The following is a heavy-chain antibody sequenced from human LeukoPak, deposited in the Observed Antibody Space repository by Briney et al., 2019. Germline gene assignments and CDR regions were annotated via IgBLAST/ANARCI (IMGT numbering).Heavy chain of an antibody. V-gene: IGHV1-2*02. J-gene: IGHJ4*02. Sequence: ASVKVSCKASGYTFTGYYMHWVRQAPGQGLEWMGWISAYNGNTNYAQKFQGRVTMTRDTSISTAYMELSRLRSDDTAVYYCASGGYCSSTSCYGVLDYWGQGTLVTVSS. D-gene: IGHD2-2*03. CDR1: GYTFTGYY. CDR2: ISAYNGNT. CDR3: ASGGYCSSTSCYGVLDY.